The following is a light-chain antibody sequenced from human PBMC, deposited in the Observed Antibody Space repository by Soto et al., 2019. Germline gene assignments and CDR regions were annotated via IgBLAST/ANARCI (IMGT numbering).Light chain of an antibody. V-gene: IGKV3-20*01. Sequence: EIVLTQSPGTLSLSPGKRPTLSWRASQSVSSIYLAWYQQKPGQAPRLLIYGASSRATGIPDRFSGSGSGTDFTLTISRLEAEDFAVYYCHQYGSSPPYTFGQGTKLEIK. CDR3: HQYGSSPPYT. J-gene: IGKJ2*01. CDR1: QSVSSIY. CDR2: GAS.